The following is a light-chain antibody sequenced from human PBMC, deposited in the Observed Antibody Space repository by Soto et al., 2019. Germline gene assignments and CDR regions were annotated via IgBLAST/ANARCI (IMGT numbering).Light chain of an antibody. Sequence: EIVMTQSPATLSVSPGEGATLSCTASQSISTNLAWYQQRPGQAPRLLFYDASTRATGIPARFSGSGSGTEFTLTISSLQSEVFAVYYCQQYNNWWTFGQGTKVEIK. V-gene: IGKV3-15*01. CDR3: QQYNNWWT. CDR1: QSISTN. CDR2: DAS. J-gene: IGKJ1*01.